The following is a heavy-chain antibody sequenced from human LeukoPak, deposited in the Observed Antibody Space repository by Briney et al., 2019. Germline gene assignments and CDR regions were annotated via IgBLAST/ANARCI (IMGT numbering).Heavy chain of an antibody. D-gene: IGHD3-10*01. J-gene: IGHJ6*03. V-gene: IGHV1-18*01. CDR2: ISAYNGNT. CDR1: GYTFTSYG. CDR3: ARDGLLWFGGAYMDV. Sequence: GASVKVSCKASGYTFTSYGISWVRQAPGQGLEWMGWISAYNGNTNYAQKLQGRVTMTTDTSTSTAYMELRSLRSDDTAMYYCARDGLLWFGGAYMDVWGKGTTVTVSS.